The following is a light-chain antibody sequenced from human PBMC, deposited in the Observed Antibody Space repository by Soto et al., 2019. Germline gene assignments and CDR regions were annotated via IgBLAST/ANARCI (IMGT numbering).Light chain of an antibody. J-gene: IGLJ1*01. CDR2: DVS. CDR3: SSYTSSSTYV. Sequence: QSALTQPASVSGSPRQSITISCSGTNSDVGGHNYVSWYQQPPDKVPRLIIYDVSNRPSGVSDRFSGSKSGNTASLTISGLQAEDEADYYCSSYTSSSTYVFGTGTKLTVL. V-gene: IGLV2-14*03. CDR1: NSDVGGHNY.